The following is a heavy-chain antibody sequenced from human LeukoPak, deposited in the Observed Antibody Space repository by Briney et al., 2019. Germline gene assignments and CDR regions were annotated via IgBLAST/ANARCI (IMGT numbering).Heavy chain of an antibody. Sequence: GGSLRLSGAASGFTFSSHSMNWVRQAPGKGLEWVSSISRSSSYLYYVDSVKGRFTISRDNAKNSLFLQMNNLRAEDTAVYYCARAYCTTNSCYTPYYFDYWGQGILVTVSS. J-gene: IGHJ4*02. CDR1: GFTFSSHS. V-gene: IGHV3-21*01. CDR2: ISRSSSYL. CDR3: ARAYCTTNSCYTPYYFDY. D-gene: IGHD2-2*02.